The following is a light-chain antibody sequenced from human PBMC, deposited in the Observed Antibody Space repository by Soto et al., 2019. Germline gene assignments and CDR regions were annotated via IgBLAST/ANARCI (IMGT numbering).Light chain of an antibody. CDR3: QQYNNWPPWT. CDR1: QSVYSS. CDR2: GAS. J-gene: IGKJ1*01. Sequence: ETVMTQSPATLSVSPGERATLSCRASQSVYSSLAWYQQKHGQAPRLLIYGASTRATGIPARFSGSGSGTEINLTISRLQSEDLAVYYCQQYNNWPPWTFGQGTK. V-gene: IGKV3-15*01.